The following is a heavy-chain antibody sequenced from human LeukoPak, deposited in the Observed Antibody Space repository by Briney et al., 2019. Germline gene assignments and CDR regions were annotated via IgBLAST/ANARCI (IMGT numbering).Heavy chain of an antibody. J-gene: IGHJ4*02. V-gene: IGHV1-46*01. D-gene: IGHD4-23*01. CDR3: AREADYGGNSGVCDY. CDR1: GYTFTSYY. CDR2: INPSVGST. Sequence: GASVKVSCKASGYTFTSYYMHWGRQAPGQRLEWMGIINPSVGSTSYAQKFQCRVTMTRDTSTSTVYMELSSLRSEDTAVYYCAREADYGGNSGVCDYWGQGTLVTVSS.